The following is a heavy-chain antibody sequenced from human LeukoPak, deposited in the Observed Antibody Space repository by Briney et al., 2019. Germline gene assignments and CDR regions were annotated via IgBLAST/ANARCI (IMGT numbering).Heavy chain of an antibody. CDR3: ARDWDSSGWYERGGYFDY. J-gene: IGHJ4*02. V-gene: IGHV1-2*02. CDR1: GYTFTGYF. CDR2: INPNSGGT. Sequence: ASVKVSCKASGYTFTGYFIHWVRQAPGQGLEWMGWINPNSGGTNYAQKFQGRVTMTRDTSISTAYMELSRLRSDDTAVYYCARDWDSSGWYERGGYFDYWGQGTLVTVSS. D-gene: IGHD6-19*01.